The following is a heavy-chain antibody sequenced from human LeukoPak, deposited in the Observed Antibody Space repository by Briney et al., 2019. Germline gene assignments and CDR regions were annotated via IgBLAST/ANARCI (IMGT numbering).Heavy chain of an antibody. V-gene: IGHV1-2*02. J-gene: IGHJ4*02. CDR2: INPNSGGT. D-gene: IGHD3-22*01. Sequence: ASVKVSCKASGYTFTGYYMHWVRQAPGQGLEWMGWINPNSGGTNYAQKFQGRVTITRNTSISTAYMELSSLRSEDTAVYYCARGGKRGIYYYDSSGQGPDYWGQGTLVTVSS. CDR3: ARGGKRGIYYYDSSGQGPDY. CDR1: GYTFTGYY.